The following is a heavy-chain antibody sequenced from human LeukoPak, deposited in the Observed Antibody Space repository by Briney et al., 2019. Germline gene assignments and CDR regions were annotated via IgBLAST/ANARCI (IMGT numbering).Heavy chain of an antibody. D-gene: IGHD6-19*01. CDR1: GYTFTGYY. J-gene: IGHJ3*02. Sequence: ASVKVSCKASGYTFTGYYMHWVRQAPGQGLEWMGRINPNSGGTNYAQKFQGRVTMTRDTSISTAYMELSRLRSDDTAVYYCARYSSGWYTGAFDIWGQGTMITVSS. CDR3: ARYSSGWYTGAFDI. V-gene: IGHV1-2*06. CDR2: INPNSGGT.